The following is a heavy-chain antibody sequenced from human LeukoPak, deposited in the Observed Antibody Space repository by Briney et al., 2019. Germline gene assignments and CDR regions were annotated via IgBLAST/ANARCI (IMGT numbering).Heavy chain of an antibody. CDR1: GYSISSGYY. V-gene: IGHV4-38-2*02. J-gene: IGHJ4*02. D-gene: IGHD4-23*01. CDR3: ARGSTGAAVVPPGYFDY. CDR2: IYHSGNT. Sequence: PLETLSLTCTVSGYSISSGYYWGWIRQPPGKGLEWIGSIYHSGNTYYNPSLPSLKGRVTISVDTSKNQFSLKLSSVTAADTAVYYCARGSTGAAVVPPGYFDYWGQGTLVTVSS.